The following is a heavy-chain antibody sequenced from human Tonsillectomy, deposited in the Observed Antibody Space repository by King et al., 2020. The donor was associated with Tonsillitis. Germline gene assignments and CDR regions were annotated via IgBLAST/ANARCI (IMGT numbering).Heavy chain of an antibody. Sequence: VQLVESGGGLVQPGRSLRLSCAASGFTFDDYAMHWVRHAPGKGLEWVSGISWNSGSIGYADSVKGRFTISRDNAKNSLYLEMNSLRAEDTALYYCAKDRGKYSSSSGFDYWGQVTLVTVSS. CDR3: AKDRGKYSSSSGFDY. V-gene: IGHV3-9*01. CDR1: GFTFDDYA. CDR2: ISWNSGSI. J-gene: IGHJ4*02. D-gene: IGHD6-6*01.